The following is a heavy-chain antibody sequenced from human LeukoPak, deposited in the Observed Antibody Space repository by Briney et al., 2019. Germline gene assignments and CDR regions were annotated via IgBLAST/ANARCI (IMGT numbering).Heavy chain of an antibody. V-gene: IGHV3-74*03. CDR3: AKGVVAATQKAFDI. CDR2: IRGDGRAT. Sequence: GGALRLSCAASGFIFTDYWMHWVRQAPGKELVWVARIRGDGRATTYAGSVKGRFTISRDNAKNSLYLQMNSLRAEDTALYYCAKGVVAATQKAFDIWGRGTMVTVSS. J-gene: IGHJ3*02. D-gene: IGHD2-15*01. CDR1: GFIFTDYW.